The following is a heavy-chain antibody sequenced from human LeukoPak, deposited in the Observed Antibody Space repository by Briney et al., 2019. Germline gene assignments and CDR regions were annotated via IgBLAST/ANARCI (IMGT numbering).Heavy chain of an antibody. V-gene: IGHV5-10-1*01. CDR1: GYIFTNLW. CDR2: IDPSDSYT. Sequence: GGSLEISGQGSGYIFTNLWISGVRQLPGKGREGMGRIDPSDSYTNYSPSFQGHVTISADKSISAAYLQWSSLKASDTAMYYCARHVGAVAADWGQGTLVTVSS. J-gene: IGHJ4*02. CDR3: ARHVGAVAAD. D-gene: IGHD6-19*01.